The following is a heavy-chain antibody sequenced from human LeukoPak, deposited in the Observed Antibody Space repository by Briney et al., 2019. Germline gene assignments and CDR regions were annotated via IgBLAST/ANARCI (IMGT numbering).Heavy chain of an antibody. CDR3: AKDRVDDFWSGYHIDY. CDR1: AFTFSKYA. V-gene: IGHV3-23*01. J-gene: IGHJ4*02. D-gene: IGHD3-3*01. Sequence: GSLRLSCAASAFTFSKYAMSWVRQAPGKGLEWVSAISGSGDSTYYADSVKGRFTISRDNSKNTLYLQMNSLRAEDTAVYYCAKDRVDDFWSGYHIDYWGQGTLVTVSS. CDR2: ISGSGDST.